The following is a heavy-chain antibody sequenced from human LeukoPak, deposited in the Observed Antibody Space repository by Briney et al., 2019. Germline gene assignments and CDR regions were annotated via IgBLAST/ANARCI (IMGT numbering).Heavy chain of an antibody. J-gene: IGHJ4*02. CDR3: AKVDTMIVVVGSDY. CDR1: GFTFSSYA. CDR2: VSGSGGST. Sequence: GGSLRLSCAASGFTFSSYAMSWVRQAPGKGLEWVSAVSGSGGSTYYADSVKGRSTISRDNSKNTLYLQMNSLRAEDTAVYYCAKVDTMIVVVGSDYWGQGTLVTVSS. D-gene: IGHD3-22*01. V-gene: IGHV3-23*01.